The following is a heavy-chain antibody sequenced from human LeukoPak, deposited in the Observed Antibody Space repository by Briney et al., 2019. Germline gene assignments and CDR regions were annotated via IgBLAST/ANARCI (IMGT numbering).Heavy chain of an antibody. D-gene: IGHD6-13*01. CDR3: ARSSSWPKYYYYYMDV. V-gene: IGHV4-59*01. Sequence: SETLSLTCTVSGGSISSYYWSWIRQPPGKGLEWIGYIYYSGSTNYNPSLKSRVTISVDTSKNQFSLKLSPVTAADTAVYYCARSSSWPKYYYYYMDVWGKGTTVTVSS. CDR1: GGSISSYY. CDR2: IYYSGST. J-gene: IGHJ6*03.